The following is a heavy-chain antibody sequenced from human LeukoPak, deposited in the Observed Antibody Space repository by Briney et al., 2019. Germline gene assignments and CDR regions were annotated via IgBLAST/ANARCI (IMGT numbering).Heavy chain of an antibody. D-gene: IGHD1-26*01. CDR1: GFTFSDYH. V-gene: IGHV3-72*01. CDR3: ARSGGTYGWFDP. Sequence: PGGSLRLSCAASGFTFSDYHMDWVRQAPGKGLEWVGRSRNKANSYTTEYAASVKGRFTISRDDSKNSLYLQMNSLKTEDTAVYYCARSGGTYGWFDPWGQGTLVTVSS. J-gene: IGHJ5*02. CDR2: SRNKANSYTT.